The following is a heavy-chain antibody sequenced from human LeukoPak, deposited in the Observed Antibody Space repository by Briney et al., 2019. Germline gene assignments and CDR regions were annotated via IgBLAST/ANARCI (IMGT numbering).Heavy chain of an antibody. Sequence: PGGSLRLSCAASGFTFSSYWMSWVRQAPGKGLEWVANIKQDGSEKYYADSVKGRFTISRDNSKNTLYLQMNSLRAEDTAVYYCAKVSPEPTSGWYGLGQTDSHFDYWGQGTLVTVSS. D-gene: IGHD6-19*01. V-gene: IGHV3-7*01. CDR1: GFTFSSYW. CDR2: IKQDGSEK. CDR3: AKVSPEPTSGWYGLGQTDSHFDY. J-gene: IGHJ4*02.